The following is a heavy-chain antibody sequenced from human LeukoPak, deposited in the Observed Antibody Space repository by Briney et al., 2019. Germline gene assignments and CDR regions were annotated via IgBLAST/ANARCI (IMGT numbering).Heavy chain of an antibody. J-gene: IGHJ4*02. V-gene: IGHV4-61*01. Sequence: SETLSLTCTVSGGSVSSDSYYWSWIRQPPGKGLEWIGYVYYTGSTKDNPSLKSRVTISVDTSKNQFSLKLSSVTAADTAVHYCARDQDGTTYLDYWGQGTLVTVSS. D-gene: IGHD1-1*01. CDR1: GGSVSSDSYY. CDR3: ARDQDGTTYLDY. CDR2: VYYTGST.